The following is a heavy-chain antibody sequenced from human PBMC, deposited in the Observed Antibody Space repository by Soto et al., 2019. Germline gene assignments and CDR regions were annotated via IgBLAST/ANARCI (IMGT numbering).Heavy chain of an antibody. V-gene: IGHV1-18*04. J-gene: IGHJ5*02. CDR3: ATSYDSGFDP. CDR2: IKPDNGDT. CDR1: GYPFSKYG. Sequence: QLQLVQSRAEVERPGASVRVSCKAYGYPFSKYGISWIRQAPGQGLEWMGWIKPDNGDTNYAQKFQGRVTMTTDTYSNTAYMELRSLRSDDTAVYYCATSYDSGFDPWGQGTLVSVSS. D-gene: IGHD5-12*01.